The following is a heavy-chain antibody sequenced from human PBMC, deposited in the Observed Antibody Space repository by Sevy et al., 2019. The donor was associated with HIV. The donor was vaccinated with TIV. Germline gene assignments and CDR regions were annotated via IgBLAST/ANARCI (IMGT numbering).Heavy chain of an antibody. CDR1: GFTFSSYA. Sequence: GGSLRLSCAASGFTFSSYAMHWVRQAPGKGLEWVAVISYDGSNKYYADSVKGRFTISRDNSKNTLYLQMNSLRAEDRAVYYCARDRGSSPLWDFDYWGQGTLVTVSS. D-gene: IGHD6-19*01. CDR3: ARDRGSSPLWDFDY. J-gene: IGHJ4*02. V-gene: IGHV3-30-3*01. CDR2: ISYDGSNK.